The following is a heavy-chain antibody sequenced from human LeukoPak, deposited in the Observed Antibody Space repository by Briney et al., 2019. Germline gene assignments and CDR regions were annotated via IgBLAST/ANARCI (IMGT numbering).Heavy chain of an antibody. Sequence: GGSLRLSCVASGFTFNSYSMNWVRQAPGKGLEYVSSISGSGNLKYYADSVKDRLTISRDNAKNSVYLQMDSLRAEDTALYYCARDLVYGGRKSHGYWGQGTLVTVSS. CDR3: ARDLVYGGRKSHGY. CDR2: ISGSGNLK. D-gene: IGHD2-15*01. V-gene: IGHV3-21*01. J-gene: IGHJ4*02. CDR1: GFTFNSYS.